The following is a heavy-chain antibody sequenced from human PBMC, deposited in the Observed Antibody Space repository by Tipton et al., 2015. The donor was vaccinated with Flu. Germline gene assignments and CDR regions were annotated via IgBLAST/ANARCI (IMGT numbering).Heavy chain of an antibody. Sequence: LRLSCAVSGDSVSTDFYYWSWLRQPPGKALEWIGYLYYTGTTKYNPSLQSRVTVSVDRAKKYFSLNLSSVTATDTAVYFCARDRSLAPGAMVDWGQGTRVTVSS. CDR1: GDSVSTDFYY. D-gene: IGHD5-18*01. J-gene: IGHJ4*02. V-gene: IGHV4-61*03. CDR2: LYYTGTT. CDR3: ARDRSLAPGAMVD.